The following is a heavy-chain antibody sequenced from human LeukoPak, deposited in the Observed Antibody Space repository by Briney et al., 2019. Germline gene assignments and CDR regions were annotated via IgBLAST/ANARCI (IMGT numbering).Heavy chain of an antibody. CDR1: GFTVSSNY. CDR3: ARDHYDFWSGYYAGMYYYYYMDV. J-gene: IGHJ6*03. Sequence: GGSLRLSCAASGFTVSSNYMSWVRQAPGKGLEWVSVIYSGGSTYYADSVKGRFTISRDNSKNTLYLQMNSLRAEDTAVYYCARDHYDFWSGYYAGMYYYYYMDVWGKGTTVTVSS. D-gene: IGHD3-3*01. CDR2: IYSGGST. V-gene: IGHV3-53*05.